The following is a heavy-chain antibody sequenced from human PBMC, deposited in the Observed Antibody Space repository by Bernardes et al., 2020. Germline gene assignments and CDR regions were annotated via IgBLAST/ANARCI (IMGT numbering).Heavy chain of an antibody. V-gene: IGHV4-61*01. D-gene: IGHD3-9*01. CDR3: ARGAVLRYFDWDYYYYGMDV. J-gene: IGHJ6*02. CDR2: IYYSGST. CDR1: VGSVSSGSYY. Sequence: ETLSLTCTVSVGSVSSGSYYWSWIRQPPGKGLEWIGYIYYSGSTNYNPSLKSRVTISVDTSKNQFSLKLSSVTAADTAVYYCARGAVLRYFDWDYYYYGMDVWGQGTTVTVSS.